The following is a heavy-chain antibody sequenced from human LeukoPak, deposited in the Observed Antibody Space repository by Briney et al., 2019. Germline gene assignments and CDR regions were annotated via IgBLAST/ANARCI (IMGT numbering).Heavy chain of an antibody. D-gene: IGHD6-13*01. CDR3: ARDKGSWAWYYSGMDV. J-gene: IGHJ6*02. V-gene: IGHV3-23*01. CDR1: GFTFSSYA. Sequence: GGSLRLSCAASGFTFSSYAMSWVRQAPGKGLEWVSAISGSGGSTYYADSVKGRFTISRDNSKNTLYLQMNSLRAEDTAVYYCARDKGSWAWYYSGMDVWGQGTTVTVSS. CDR2: ISGSGGST.